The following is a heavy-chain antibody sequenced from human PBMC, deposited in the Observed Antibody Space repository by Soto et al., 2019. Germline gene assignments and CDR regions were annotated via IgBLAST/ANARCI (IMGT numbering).Heavy chain of an antibody. J-gene: IGHJ6*02. CDR3: ARGGYCSSTSCYYYYGMDV. D-gene: IGHD2-2*01. CDR1: GFTFSSYA. CDR2: ISYDGSNK. V-gene: IGHV3-30-3*01. Sequence: QVQLVESGGGVVQPGRSLRLSCGASGFTFSSYAMHWVRQAPGKGLEWVAVISYDGSNKYYADSVKGRFTISRDNSKNTLYLQMNSLRAEDTAVYYCARGGYCSSTSCYYYYGMDVWGQGTTVTVSS.